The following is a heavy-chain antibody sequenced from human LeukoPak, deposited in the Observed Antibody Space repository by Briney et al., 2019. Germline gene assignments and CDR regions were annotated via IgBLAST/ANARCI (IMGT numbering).Heavy chain of an antibody. CDR3: ARGPYCSSTSCYFQSMWAEYFQH. V-gene: IGHV3-21*01. J-gene: IGHJ1*01. D-gene: IGHD2-2*01. Sequence: GGSLRLSCAASGFTFSSYTMNWARQAPGKGLQWVSSISSSSSLIYYADSVKGRFTISRDNAKNSLYLQMNSLRAEDTAVYYCARGPYCSSTSCYFQSMWAEYFQHWGQGTLVTVSS. CDR2: ISSSSSLI. CDR1: GFTFSSYT.